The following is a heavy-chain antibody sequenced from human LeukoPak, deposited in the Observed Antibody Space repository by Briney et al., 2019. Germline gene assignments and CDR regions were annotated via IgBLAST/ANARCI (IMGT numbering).Heavy chain of an antibody. Sequence: PSETLSLTCTVSGGSISSYYWSWIRQPPGKGLEWIGYIYYSGSTNYNPSLKSRVTISVDTSKNQFSLKLSSVTAADTAVYYCARGRAARPADYWGQGTLVTVSS. CDR3: ARGRAARPADY. CDR2: IYYSGST. CDR1: GGSISSYY. J-gene: IGHJ4*02. D-gene: IGHD6-6*01. V-gene: IGHV4-59*01.